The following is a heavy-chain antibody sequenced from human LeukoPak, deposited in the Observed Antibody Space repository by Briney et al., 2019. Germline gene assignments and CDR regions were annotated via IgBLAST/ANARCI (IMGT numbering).Heavy chain of an antibody. D-gene: IGHD1-26*01. Sequence: SSETLSLTCAVYGGSFSGYYWNWIRQPPGKGLEWIGEINHSGSTNYTPSLKSRVTISVDTSKNQFSLKLSSVTAADTAVYYCARGSKMLGYNWFDPWGQGTLVTVSS. CDR3: ARGSKMLGYNWFDP. CDR2: INHSGST. J-gene: IGHJ5*02. CDR1: GGSFSGYY. V-gene: IGHV4-34*01.